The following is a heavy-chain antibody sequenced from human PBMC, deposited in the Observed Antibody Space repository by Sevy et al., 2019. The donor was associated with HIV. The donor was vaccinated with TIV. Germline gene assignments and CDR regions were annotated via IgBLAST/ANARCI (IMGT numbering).Heavy chain of an antibody. Sequence: GGSLRVSCAASGFAFSNYYAMHWVRQAPGKGLEWVALISYDGSDKYYADSVKGRFTVSRDESKNTWYLQMNSLRPEDSAVYYCTREGGHTSAWTPVKYWGQGTQVTVSS. CDR1: GFAFSNYYA. D-gene: IGHD6-19*01. CDR3: TREGGHTSAWTPVKY. V-gene: IGHV3-30-3*01. J-gene: IGHJ4*02. CDR2: ISYDGSDK.